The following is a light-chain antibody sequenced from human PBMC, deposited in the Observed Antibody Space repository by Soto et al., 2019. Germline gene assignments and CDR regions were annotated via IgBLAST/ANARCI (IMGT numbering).Light chain of an antibody. V-gene: IGLV2-14*03. CDR1: SSDVGTYNY. J-gene: IGLJ2*01. CDR3: SSYTISTTAV. CDR2: DVT. Sequence: QSALTQPASVSGSPGQSITISCTGTSSDVGTYNYVSWYQQHPGQAPKLMIYDVTRRPSGVSNRFSGSKSGNTASLTISGLQAEDEADYYCSSYTISTTAVFGGGTKVTVL.